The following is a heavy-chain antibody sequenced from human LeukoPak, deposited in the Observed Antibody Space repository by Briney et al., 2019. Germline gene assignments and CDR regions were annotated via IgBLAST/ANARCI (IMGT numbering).Heavy chain of an antibody. CDR2: IYYSGST. D-gene: IGHD6-19*01. CDR3: ARLGSGWYMGYFQH. Sequence: SETLSLTCAVSGGSISSSSCYWGCIRQPPGQGLEWIGSIYYSGSTYYNPSLKSRVTISVDTTKNQFSLKLSSVTAADTAVYYCARLGSGWYMGYFQHWGQGTLVTVSS. CDR1: GGSISSSSCY. V-gene: IGHV4-39*01. J-gene: IGHJ1*01.